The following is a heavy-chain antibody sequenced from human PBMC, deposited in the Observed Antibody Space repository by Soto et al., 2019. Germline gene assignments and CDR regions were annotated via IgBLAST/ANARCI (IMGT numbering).Heavy chain of an antibody. CDR3: ARAVNHLLRYFDWLLANWFDP. CDR2: INHSGST. J-gene: IGHJ5*02. CDR1: GGSFSGYY. D-gene: IGHD3-9*01. V-gene: IGHV4-34*01. Sequence: PSETLSLTCAVYGGSFSGYYWSWIRQPPGKGLEWIGEINHSGSTNYNPSLKSRVTISVDTSKNQFSLKLSSVTAADTAVYYCARAVNHLLRYFDWLLANWFDPWGQGTLVT.